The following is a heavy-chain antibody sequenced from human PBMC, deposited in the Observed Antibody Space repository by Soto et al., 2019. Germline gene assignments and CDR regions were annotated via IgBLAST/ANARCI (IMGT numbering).Heavy chain of an antibody. CDR3: AKDRMSRNSVWDPFDV. V-gene: IGHV3-23*01. J-gene: IGHJ3*01. CDR2: IGGPGDDT. D-gene: IGHD4-4*01. Sequence: VGSLRLSCAPSGFIFSEYAMSWVRQAPGQGLEWVSSIGGPGDDTYYADYVKGRFTISRDNSKNTLYLQMNSLRGDDTAVYYCAKDRMSRNSVWDPFDVWGQGTMVTVPS. CDR1: GFIFSEYA.